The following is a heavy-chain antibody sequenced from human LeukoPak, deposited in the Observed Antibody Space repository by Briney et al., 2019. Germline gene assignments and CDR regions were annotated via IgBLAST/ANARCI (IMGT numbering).Heavy chain of an antibody. D-gene: IGHD2-8*01. J-gene: IGHJ6*03. CDR1: GYTFTSYD. Sequence: GASVKVSCKASGYTFTSYDINWVRQATGQGLEWMGWMNPNSGNTGYAQKFQGRVTMTRNTSISTAYMELSSLRSEDTAVYYCAREWLYHYYMDVWGKGTTVTVSS. CDR2: MNPNSGNT. V-gene: IGHV1-8*01. CDR3: AREWLYHYYMDV.